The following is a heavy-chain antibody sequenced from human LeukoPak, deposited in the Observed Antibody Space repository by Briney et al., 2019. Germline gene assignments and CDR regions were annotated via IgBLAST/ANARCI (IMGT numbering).Heavy chain of an antibody. V-gene: IGHV3-7*01. CDR1: GFTFSSYA. J-gene: IGHJ5*02. CDR2: INEDGGDK. CDR3: VSWAGKYYETSDYSLAPSNS. Sequence: GGSLRLSCAASGFTFSSYAMSWVRQAPGRGLEWAAHINEDGGDKYYVESVKGRSTISRDNAKNSLYLQMNSLRAEDTAVYYCVSWAGKYYETSDYSLAPSNSWGQGTLVTVSS. D-gene: IGHD3-22*01.